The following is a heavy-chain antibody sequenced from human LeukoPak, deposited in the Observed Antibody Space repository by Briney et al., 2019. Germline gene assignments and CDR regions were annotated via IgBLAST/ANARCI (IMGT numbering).Heavy chain of an antibody. CDR2: INHSGST. CDR1: GGSFSGYY. Sequence: SETLSLTCAVYGGSFSGYYWSWIRQPPGKGLEWIGEINHSGSTNYNPSLKSRVTISVDTSKNQISLKLSSVTAADTAVYYCARGVVAVAAATDPMDVWGQGTTVTVSS. J-gene: IGHJ6*02. V-gene: IGHV4-34*01. CDR3: ARGVVAVAAATDPMDV. D-gene: IGHD6-19*01.